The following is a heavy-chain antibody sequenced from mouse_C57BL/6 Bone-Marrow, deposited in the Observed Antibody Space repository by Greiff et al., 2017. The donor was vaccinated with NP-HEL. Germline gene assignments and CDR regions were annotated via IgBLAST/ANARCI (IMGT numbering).Heavy chain of an antibody. CDR3: ARWPGSSY. CDR1: GYAFTNYL. CDR2: INPGSGGT. Sequence: VQLQQSGAELVRPGTSVKVSCKASGYAFTNYLIEWVKQRPGQGLEWIGVINPGSGGTNYNEKFKGKATLTADKSSSTAYMQLSSLTSEDSAVYCCARWPGSSYWGQGTSVTVSS. V-gene: IGHV1-54*01. D-gene: IGHD1-1*01. J-gene: IGHJ4*01.